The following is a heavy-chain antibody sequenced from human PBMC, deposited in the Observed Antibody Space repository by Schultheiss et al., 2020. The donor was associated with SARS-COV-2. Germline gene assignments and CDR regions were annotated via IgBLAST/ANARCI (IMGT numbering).Heavy chain of an antibody. D-gene: IGHD3-10*01. Sequence: GGSLRLSCAASRFTFSSYAMHWVRQAPGRGLEWVAMISYDGGLKYYADSVKGRFTISRDNAKNSLYLQMNSLRAEDTAVYYCARDNWAGGLGYWGQGTLVTVSS. V-gene: IGHV3-30-3*01. CDR2: ISYDGGLK. J-gene: IGHJ4*02. CDR1: RFTFSSYA. CDR3: ARDNWAGGLGY.